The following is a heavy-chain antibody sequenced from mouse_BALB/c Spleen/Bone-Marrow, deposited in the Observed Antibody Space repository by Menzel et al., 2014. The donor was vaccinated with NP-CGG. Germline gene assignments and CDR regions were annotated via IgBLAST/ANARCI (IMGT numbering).Heavy chain of an antibody. CDR1: GYTFTSYV. CDR3: ARGGREDGCAY. J-gene: IGHJ3*01. CDR2: INPYNDGT. Sequence: VQLQQSGPELVKPGASVKMSCKASGYTFTSYVMHWVKQKPGQGLEWIGYINPYNDGTKYNEKFKGKATLTSDKSSSTAYMELSSRTAEDAAGEDGARGGREDGCAYGGQGTLVTVSA. V-gene: IGHV1-14*01.